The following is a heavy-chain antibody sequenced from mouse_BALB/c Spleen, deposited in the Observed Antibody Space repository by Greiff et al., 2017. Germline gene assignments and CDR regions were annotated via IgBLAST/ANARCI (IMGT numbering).Heavy chain of an antibody. CDR2: IWGDGST. J-gene: IGHJ4*01. CDR3: ARDPEYGNYVGAMDY. D-gene: IGHD2-10*02. V-gene: IGHV2-6-7*01. Sequence: VKLMESGPGLVAPSQSLSITCTVSGFSLTGYGVNWVRQPPGKGLEWLGMIWGDGSTDYNSALKSRLSISKDNSKSQVFLKMNSLQTDDTARYYCARDPEYGNYVGAMDYWGQGTSVTVSS. CDR1: GFSLTGYG.